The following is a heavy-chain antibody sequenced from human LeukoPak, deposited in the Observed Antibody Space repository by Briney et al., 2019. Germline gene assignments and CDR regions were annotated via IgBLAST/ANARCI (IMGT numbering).Heavy chain of an antibody. CDR3: ARDGYYDSSGYSCFDY. D-gene: IGHD3-22*01. CDR1: GYTYTSCA. J-gene: IGHJ4*02. Sequence: ASVKVSCKASGYTYTSCAMHWVRQAPGQRLEWMGWINVGNGNTEYSQKFQGRVTITRDTSASTAYMELSSLRSEDTAVYYCARDGYYDSSGYSCFDYWGQGTLVTVSS. CDR2: INVGNGNT. V-gene: IGHV1-3*01.